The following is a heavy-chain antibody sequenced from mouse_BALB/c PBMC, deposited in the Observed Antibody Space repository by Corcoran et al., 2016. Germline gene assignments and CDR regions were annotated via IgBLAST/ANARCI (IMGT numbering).Heavy chain of an antibody. J-gene: IGHJ3*01. D-gene: IGHD2-4*01. CDR1: GFNIKDYY. V-gene: IGHV14-1*02. CDR2: IDPENGNT. Sequence: EVQLQQSGAELVRPGALVKLSCKASGFNIKDYYMHWVKQRPEQGLEGIGWIDPENGNTIYDPKFQGKASITADTSSNTAYLQLSSLTSEDTAVYYCARSSDYDVAYWGQGTLVTVSA. CDR3: ARSSDYDVAY.